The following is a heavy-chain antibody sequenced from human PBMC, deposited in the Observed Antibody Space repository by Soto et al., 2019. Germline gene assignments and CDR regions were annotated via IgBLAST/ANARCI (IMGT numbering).Heavy chain of an antibody. D-gene: IGHD4-17*01. CDR1: GFNFNTYA. J-gene: IGHJ3*02. V-gene: IGHV3-23*01. CDR2: ISGSGGST. CDR3: AKDGGNFDYGDARDAFDI. Sequence: GGSLRLSCAASGFNFNTYAMSWVRQAPGKGLEWVSAISGSGGSTYYADSVKGRFTISRDNSKNTLYLQMNGLRAEDTAVYYCAKDGGNFDYGDARDAFDIWGQGTMVTVSS.